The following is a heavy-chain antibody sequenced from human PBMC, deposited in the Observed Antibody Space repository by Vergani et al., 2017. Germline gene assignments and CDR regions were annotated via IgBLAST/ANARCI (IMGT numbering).Heavy chain of an antibody. CDR3: AKVVVVPPVNWFDP. Sequence: EVQLVESGGGLIQPGGSLRLSCAASGFTVSSNYMSWVRQAPGKGLEWVSVISGSGGSTYYADSVKGRFTISRDNSKNTLYLQMNSLRAEDTAVYYCAKVVVVPPVNWFDPWGQGTLVTVSS. CDR1: GFTVSSNY. V-gene: IGHV3-23*04. CDR2: ISGSGGST. D-gene: IGHD2-2*01. J-gene: IGHJ5*02.